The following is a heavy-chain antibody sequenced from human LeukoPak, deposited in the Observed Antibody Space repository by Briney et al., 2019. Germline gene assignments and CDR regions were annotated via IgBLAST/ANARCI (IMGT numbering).Heavy chain of an antibody. CDR3: AIASFTFLRGVAWFDP. Sequence: ASVKVSCKASGYTYPGFYIHWVRQAPAQGLEWMGWINPNSGDTNSAQKFQGRVTMTRDTSISTAYIELRRLKSDDTAVYYCAIASFTFLRGVAWFDPWGQGTLVTVSS. CDR2: INPNSGDT. D-gene: IGHD3-10*01. J-gene: IGHJ5*02. V-gene: IGHV1-2*02. CDR1: GYTYPGFY.